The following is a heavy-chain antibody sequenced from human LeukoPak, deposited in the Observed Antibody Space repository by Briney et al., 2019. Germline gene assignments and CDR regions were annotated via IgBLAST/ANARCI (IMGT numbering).Heavy chain of an antibody. CDR1: GYTFTSYG. J-gene: IGHJ6*02. CDR2: ISAYNGNT. Sequence: GASVKVSCKASGYTFTSYGISWVRPAPGQGLAWMGWISAYNGNTNYAQKLQGRVTMTTDTSTSTAYMELRSLRSDDTAVYYCARDTGTIDEEFYYYYYGMDVWGQGTTVTVSS. D-gene: IGHD3-10*01. CDR3: ARDTGTIDEEFYYYYYGMDV. V-gene: IGHV1-18*01.